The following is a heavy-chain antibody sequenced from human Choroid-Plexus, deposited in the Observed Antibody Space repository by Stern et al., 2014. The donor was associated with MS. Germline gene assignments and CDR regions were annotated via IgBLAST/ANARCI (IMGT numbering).Heavy chain of an antibody. J-gene: IGHJ5*02. Sequence: QLVQSGGGVVQPGRPLRLSCVASGFTFGSCAMHWVRQAPGKGLEWVAGVSYDGSNKYYADSVKGRFTISRDNSQNTLYMQMGSLRPEDTAVYYCAKDRQYLTYFFDHWGQGSLVTVSS. V-gene: IGHV3-30*18. CDR2: VSYDGSNK. CDR3: AKDRQYLTYFFDH. CDR1: GFTFGSCA. D-gene: IGHD2/OR15-2a*01.